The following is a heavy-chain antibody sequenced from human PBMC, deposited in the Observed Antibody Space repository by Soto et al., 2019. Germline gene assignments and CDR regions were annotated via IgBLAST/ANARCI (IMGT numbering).Heavy chain of an antibody. Sequence: ASVKVSCKASGYSFNSYGISWVRQAPGQGLEWMGGISAYNGNTNYAQKFQDRVSMTTDTSTSTAYMELRSLRSDDTAVYFCARGYGYDAFDIWGKGTMVTVS. CDR3: ARGYGYDAFDI. CDR1: GYSFNSYG. CDR2: ISAYNGNT. V-gene: IGHV1-18*01. J-gene: IGHJ3*02. D-gene: IGHD5-12*01.